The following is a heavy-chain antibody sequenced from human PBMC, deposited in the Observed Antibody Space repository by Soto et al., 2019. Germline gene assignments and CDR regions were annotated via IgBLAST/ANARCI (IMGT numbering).Heavy chain of an antibody. CDR3: ARRIPFGYGMDV. D-gene: IGHD2-21*01. J-gene: IGHJ6*02. Sequence: EVQLVESGGGLVLPGGSLRLSCAASGFTFSSYAMHWVRQAPGKGLECVSAITSNGGNTDYANSVKGRFTISRDNSKNTLYLQMGRLRAEDMAVYYCARRIPFGYGMDVWGQGTTVTVSS. CDR2: ITSNGGNT. CDR1: GFTFSSYA. V-gene: IGHV3-64*01.